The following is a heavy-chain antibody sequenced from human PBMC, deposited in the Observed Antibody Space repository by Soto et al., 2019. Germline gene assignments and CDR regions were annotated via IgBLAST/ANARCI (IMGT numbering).Heavy chain of an antibody. D-gene: IGHD3-3*01. J-gene: IGHJ4*02. CDR2: IYYSGST. CDR3: ARGDSGYDFWSDYYTEYYFDY. Sequence: SETLSLTCTVSGGSIISYYWSWILQPPGKGLEWIGYIYYSGSTNYNPSLKSRVTISVDTSKNQFSLKLSSVTAADTAVYYCARGDSGYDFWSDYYTEYYFDYWGQGTLVTVSS. CDR1: GGSIISYY. V-gene: IGHV4-59*01.